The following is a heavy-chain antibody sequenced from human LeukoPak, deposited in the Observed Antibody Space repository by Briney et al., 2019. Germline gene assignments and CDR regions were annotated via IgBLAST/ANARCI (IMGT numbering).Heavy chain of an antibody. CDR2: ISNDGSNK. Sequence: GGSLRLSCAASGFTFSSYAMHWVRQAPGKGLECVAVISNDGSNKSYADSVKGRFTISRDNSKNTLYLQMNSLRAEDTAVYYCAKLRGVGATWLDGDAFDIWGQGTMATVSS. J-gene: IGHJ3*02. CDR3: AKLRGVGATWLDGDAFDI. CDR1: GFTFSSYA. V-gene: IGHV3-30*04. D-gene: IGHD1-26*01.